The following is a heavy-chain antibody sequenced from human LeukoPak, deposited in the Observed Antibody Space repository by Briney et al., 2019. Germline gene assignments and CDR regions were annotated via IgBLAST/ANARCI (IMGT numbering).Heavy chain of an antibody. D-gene: IGHD3-10*01. CDR1: GYSISSGYY. V-gene: IGHV4-38-2*02. CDR2: IYHSGST. CDR3: AREGGSGSYRVATWFDP. Sequence: SETLSLTCTVSGYSISSGYYWGWIRQPPGKGLEWIGSIYHSGSTYHNPSLKSRVTISVDTSKNQFSLKLSSVTAADTAVYYCAREGGSGSYRVATWFDPWGQGTLVTVSS. J-gene: IGHJ5*02.